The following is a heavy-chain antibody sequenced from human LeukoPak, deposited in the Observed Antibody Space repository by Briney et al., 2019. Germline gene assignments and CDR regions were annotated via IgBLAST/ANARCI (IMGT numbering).Heavy chain of an antibody. CDR1: GGSISSGSYY. Sequence: SETLSLTCTVSGGSISSGSYYWTWIRQHPEKGLEWIGYMYYSGTTYYNPSLKSRVIMSVDTSKNQFSLKLHSLTAADTAVYYCAREYGDFDYWGRGTLVTVSS. D-gene: IGHD4-17*01. CDR2: MYYSGTT. J-gene: IGHJ4*02. V-gene: IGHV4-31*03. CDR3: AREYGDFDY.